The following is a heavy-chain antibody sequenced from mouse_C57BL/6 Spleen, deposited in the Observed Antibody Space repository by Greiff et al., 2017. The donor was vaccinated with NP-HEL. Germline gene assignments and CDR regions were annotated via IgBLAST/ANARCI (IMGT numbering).Heavy chain of an antibody. CDR1: GYTFTDYE. J-gene: IGHJ1*03. CDR2: IDPETGGT. CDR3: TRGRYYGSSYGYFDV. V-gene: IGHV1-15*01. Sequence: VQLQQSGAELVRPGASVTLSCKASGYTFTDYEMHWVKQTPVHGLEWIGAIDPETGGTAYNQKFKGKAILTADKSSSTAYMELRSLTSEDSAVYYCTRGRYYGSSYGYFDVWGTGTTVTVSS. D-gene: IGHD1-1*01.